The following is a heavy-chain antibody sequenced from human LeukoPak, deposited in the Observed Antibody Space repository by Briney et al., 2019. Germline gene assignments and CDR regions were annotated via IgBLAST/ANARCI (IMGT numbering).Heavy chain of an antibody. V-gene: IGHV4-59*08. D-gene: IGHD5-24*01. CDR1: GGSFSGYY. J-gene: IGHJ4*02. CDR2: IYYSGST. Sequence: SETLSLTCAVYGGSFSGYYWSWIRQPPGKGLEWIGYIYYSGSTNYNPSLKSRVTISVDTSKNRFSLKLSSVTAADTAVYYCARTAGYKNFDYWGQGTLVTVSS. CDR3: ARTAGYKNFDY.